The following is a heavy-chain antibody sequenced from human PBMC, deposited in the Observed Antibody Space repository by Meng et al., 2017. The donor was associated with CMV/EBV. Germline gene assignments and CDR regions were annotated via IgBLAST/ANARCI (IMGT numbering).Heavy chain of an antibody. V-gene: IGHV3-7*01. J-gene: IGHJ4*02. D-gene: IGHD1/OR15-1a*01. Sequence: GESLKISCAASGFTFSSYWMSWVRQAPGKGLEWVANIKQDGSEKYYVDSVKGRFTISRDNAKNSLYPQMNSLRAEDTAVYYCAAEHRYWGQGTLVTVSS. CDR3: AAEHRY. CDR2: IKQDGSEK. CDR1: GFTFSSYW.